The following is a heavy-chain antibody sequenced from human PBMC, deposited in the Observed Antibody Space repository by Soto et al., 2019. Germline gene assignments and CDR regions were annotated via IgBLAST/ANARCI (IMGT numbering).Heavy chain of an antibody. CDR3: TRGPRPTSTGTGDF. Sequence: EVQLVESGGGLVQPGGSLRLSCAASGFTFSMYWMHWVRQVPGKGPEWVSRINDDGISTNYADSVKGRFTISRDNAKNTLYLQMNALRVEDTGVYYCTRGPRPTSTGTGDFWGQGTLVTLSS. D-gene: IGHD1-1*01. J-gene: IGHJ4*02. CDR2: INDDGIST. CDR1: GFTFSMYW. V-gene: IGHV3-74*01.